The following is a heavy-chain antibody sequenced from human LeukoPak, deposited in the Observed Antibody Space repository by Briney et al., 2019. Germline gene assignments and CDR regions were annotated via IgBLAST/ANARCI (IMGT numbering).Heavy chain of an antibody. J-gene: IGHJ3*02. V-gene: IGHV3-23*01. CDR2: ISGSGGST. CDR3: AKSNGYGLVDI. D-gene: IGHD3-10*01. CDR1: GFAFSSYA. Sequence: GGSLRLSCAASGFAFSSYAMSWVRQAPGKGLEWVSAISGSGGSTYYADSVKGRFTISRDNSKNTLYLQMNSLRAEDTDVYYCAKSNGYGLVDIWGQGTMVTVSS.